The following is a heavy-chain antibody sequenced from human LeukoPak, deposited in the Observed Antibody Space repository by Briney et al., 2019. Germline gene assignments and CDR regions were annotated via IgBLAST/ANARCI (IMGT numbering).Heavy chain of an antibody. CDR1: GFIFSSYW. Sequence: PGGSLRLSCAASGFIFSSYWMNWVRQAPGKGLEWVANIKQDGNEKYYVDSVKGRFTISRDNAKNSLYLQMDSLRVDDTAVYYCARPITVSGATDGFDIWGQGTMVTVSS. J-gene: IGHJ3*02. CDR2: IKQDGNEK. D-gene: IGHD3-3*01. V-gene: IGHV3-7*01. CDR3: ARPITVSGATDGFDI.